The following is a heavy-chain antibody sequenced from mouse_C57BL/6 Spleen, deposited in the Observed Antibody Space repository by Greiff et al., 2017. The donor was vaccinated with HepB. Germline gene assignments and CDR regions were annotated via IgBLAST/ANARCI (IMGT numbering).Heavy chain of an antibody. CDR3: ARGYYGSSSYWYFDV. Sequence: EVKLEESEGGLVQPGSSMKLSCTASGFTFSDYYMAWVRQVPEKGLEWVANINYDGSSTYYLDSLKSRFIISRDNAKNILYLQMSSLKSEDTATYYCARGYYGSSSYWYFDVWGTGTTVTVSS. V-gene: IGHV5-16*01. D-gene: IGHD1-1*01. J-gene: IGHJ1*03. CDR2: INYDGSST. CDR1: GFTFSDYY.